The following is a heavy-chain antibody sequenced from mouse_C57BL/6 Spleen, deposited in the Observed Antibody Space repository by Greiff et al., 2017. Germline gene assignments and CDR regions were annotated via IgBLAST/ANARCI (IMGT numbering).Heavy chain of an antibody. Sequence: QVQLQQPGAELVRPGSSVKLSCKASGYTFTSYWMHWVKQRPIQGLEWIGNIDPSDSETHYNQKFKDKATLTVHKSSSTAYMQLSSLTSEDSAVYYCAREGYYYGSSPFDYWGQGTTLTVSS. CDR2: IDPSDSET. CDR3: AREGYYYGSSPFDY. V-gene: IGHV1-52*01. CDR1: GYTFTSYW. J-gene: IGHJ2*01. D-gene: IGHD1-1*01.